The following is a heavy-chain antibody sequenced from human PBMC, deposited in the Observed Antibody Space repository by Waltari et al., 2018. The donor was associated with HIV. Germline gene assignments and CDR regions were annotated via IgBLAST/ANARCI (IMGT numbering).Heavy chain of an antibody. CDR2: IYSGGST. Sequence: EVQLVESGGGLLQPGGSLRLSCADSGLTVSSNYMSWVRQAPGKGLGWVSVIYSGGSTYYADSVKGRFTISRDNSKNTLYLQMNSLRAEDTAVYYCARGRLGGSQEEYFDYWGQGTLVTVSS. J-gene: IGHJ4*02. D-gene: IGHD1-26*01. V-gene: IGHV3-53*01. CDR1: GLTVSSNY. CDR3: ARGRLGGSQEEYFDY.